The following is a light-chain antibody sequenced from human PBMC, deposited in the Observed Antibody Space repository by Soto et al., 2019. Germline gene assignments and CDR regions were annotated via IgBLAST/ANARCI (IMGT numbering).Light chain of an antibody. CDR2: DVS. CDR3: QQGSNWPPRT. Sequence: EVVLTQSPATLSLSPGETATLSCRASDSVSRYLAWYQQRPGQAPRLLMYDVSKRATGIPGRFSGSGSGTDFTLTISSLEPEDFAIYYCQQGSNWPPRTFGQGTKVEIK. J-gene: IGKJ1*01. V-gene: IGKV3-11*01. CDR1: DSVSRY.